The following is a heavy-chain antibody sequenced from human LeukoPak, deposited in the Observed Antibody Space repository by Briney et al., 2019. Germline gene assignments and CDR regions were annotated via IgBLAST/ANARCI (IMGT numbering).Heavy chain of an antibody. J-gene: IGHJ4*02. Sequence: GRSLRLSCAASGFTFSSYGMHWVRQAPGKGLEWVAVISYDGSNKYYADSVKGRFTISRGNSKNTLYLQMNSLRAEDTAVYYCAKETNGDYRQYYFDYWGQGTLVTVSS. CDR1: GFTFSSYG. V-gene: IGHV3-30*18. D-gene: IGHD4-17*01. CDR2: ISYDGSNK. CDR3: AKETNGDYRQYYFDY.